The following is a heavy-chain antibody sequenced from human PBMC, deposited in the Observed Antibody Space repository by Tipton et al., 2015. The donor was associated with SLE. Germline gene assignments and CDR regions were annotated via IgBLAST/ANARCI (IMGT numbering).Heavy chain of an antibody. CDR2: IYYSGNT. Sequence: TLSLTCSVSGDSISNGGRYWSWIRQRPGKGLEWIGYIYYSGNTYYNPSLGSRLTISVDTSKDQFSLRLTSVTAADTAVYYCARATDWNLSPDVWGKGTTVTVSS. V-gene: IGHV4-31*03. J-gene: IGHJ6*04. CDR1: GDSISNGGRY. CDR3: ARATDWNLSPDV. D-gene: IGHD1-7*01.